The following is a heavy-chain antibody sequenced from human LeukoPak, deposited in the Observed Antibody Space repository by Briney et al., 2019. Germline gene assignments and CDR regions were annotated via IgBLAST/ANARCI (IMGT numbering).Heavy chain of an antibody. CDR3: AKAYCGSTVCYGGGKIDY. D-gene: IGHD2-2*01. CDR2: IRYDENNK. V-gene: IGHV3-30*02. CDR1: GFTFNNYG. Sequence: GGSLRLSCGASGFTFNNYGMHWVRQAPGRRPEWVAFIRYDENNKYYADSVKGRFTISRDNSKNTLYLQMNSLRVEDAAVYYCAKAYCGSTVCYGGGKIDYWGQGTLVTVSS. J-gene: IGHJ4*02.